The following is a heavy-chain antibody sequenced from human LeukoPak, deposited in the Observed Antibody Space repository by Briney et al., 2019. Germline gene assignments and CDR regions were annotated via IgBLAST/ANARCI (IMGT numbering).Heavy chain of an antibody. CDR3: ASDLQGNTTGGPGGY. J-gene: IGHJ4*02. D-gene: IGHD2-8*02. Sequence: KAGGSLRLSCAASGFTFNTYSMNWVRQAPGKGLEWVSSISSSSIYMSHADSVKGRFTISRDDAKNALYLQMNSLRVEDTAVYYCASDLQGNTTGGPGGYWGQGTLVTVSS. CDR2: ISSSSIYM. CDR1: GFTFNTYS. V-gene: IGHV3-21*06.